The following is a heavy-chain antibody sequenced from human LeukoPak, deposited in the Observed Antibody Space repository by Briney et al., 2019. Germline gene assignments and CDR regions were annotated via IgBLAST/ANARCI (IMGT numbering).Heavy chain of an antibody. J-gene: IGHJ6*03. Sequence: GGSLRLSCAASGFTFSSYAMSWVRQAPGKGLEWVSYISSSSSTIYYADSVKGRFTISRDNAKNSLYLQMNSLRAEDTAVYYCARDLSAWVRGYYYYMDVWGKGTTVTVSS. CDR2: ISSSSSTI. V-gene: IGHV3-48*01. CDR1: GFTFSSYA. CDR3: ARDLSAWVRGYYYYMDV. D-gene: IGHD3-10*01.